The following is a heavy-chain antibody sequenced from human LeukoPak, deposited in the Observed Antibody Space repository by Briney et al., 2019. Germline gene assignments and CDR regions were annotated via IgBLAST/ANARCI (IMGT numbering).Heavy chain of an antibody. V-gene: IGHV3-30-3*01. J-gene: IGHJ5*02. CDR3: ARRSYDFWSGYNNWFDP. D-gene: IGHD3-3*01. Sequence: GRSLRLSCAASGFTFSSYAMHWVRQAPGKGLEWVAVISYDGSNKYYADSVKGRFTISRDNSKNTLYLQMNSLRAEDTAVYYCARRSYDFWSGYNNWFDPWGQGTLVTVSS. CDR1: GFTFSSYA. CDR2: ISYDGSNK.